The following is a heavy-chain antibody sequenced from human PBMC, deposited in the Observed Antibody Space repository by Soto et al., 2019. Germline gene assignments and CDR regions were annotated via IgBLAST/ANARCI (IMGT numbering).Heavy chain of an antibody. CDR1: GFTLSSSV. V-gene: IGHV3-30*18. CDR3: AKEGHTSGRCGCFNI. D-gene: IGHD6-19*01. Sequence: GGSLRLSCEASGFTLSSSVMHWVRQAPGKRLEWLSVISVDGRNDHHAGAVKGRFTISRDISKNMVYLQMNDLRPDDTAMYFCAKEGHTSGRCGCFNIWGQGTMVTVSS. J-gene: IGHJ3*02. CDR2: ISVDGRND.